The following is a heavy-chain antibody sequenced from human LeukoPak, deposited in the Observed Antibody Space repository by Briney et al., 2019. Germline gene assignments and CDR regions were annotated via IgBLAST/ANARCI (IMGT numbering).Heavy chain of an antibody. CDR1: GFTCSNSW. CDR3: TTAPRHIVVVPAASPHYYYGMDV. V-gene: IGHV3-15*01. J-gene: IGHJ6*02. D-gene: IGHD2-2*01. Sequence: PGGSLSLSCAASGFTCSNSWRSWVRQAPGKGREWVVRINSKTDGGTTEYAAPVKGRLPISRDDSKHTLHLQLNSLQTEDTAVYYCTTAPRHIVVVPAASPHYYYGMDVWGQGTTVTVSS. CDR2: INSKTDGGTT.